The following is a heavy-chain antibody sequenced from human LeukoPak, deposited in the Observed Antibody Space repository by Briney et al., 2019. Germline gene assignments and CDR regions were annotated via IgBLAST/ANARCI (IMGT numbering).Heavy chain of an antibody. CDR1: GFTFSSYE. CDR2: LDSSGRNI. Sequence: GGSLRLSCAASGFTFSSYEMNWVRQAPGKGREWGSDLDSSGRNIYYADSVKGRFTISRDNPKNSLYLQMNSLRAEDTAFYYCATVGRSIRPGHWGQGALVTVSS. D-gene: IGHD2-15*01. J-gene: IGHJ4*02. CDR3: ATVGRSIRPGH. V-gene: IGHV3-48*03.